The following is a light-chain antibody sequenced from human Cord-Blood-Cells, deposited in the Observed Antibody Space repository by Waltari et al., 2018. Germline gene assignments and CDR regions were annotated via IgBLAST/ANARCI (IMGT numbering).Light chain of an antibody. J-gene: IGKJ4*01. CDR3: QQRSNWLT. CDR2: DAS. V-gene: IGKV3-11*01. CDR1: QSVSSY. Sequence: EIVLTQSPATLSLSPGERATLSCRASQSVSSYLAWYQQKPRQAPRLLIYDASNRATGIPARFSGSGSETDFTLTISSLEPEDFAVYYCQQRSNWLTFGGGTKVEIK.